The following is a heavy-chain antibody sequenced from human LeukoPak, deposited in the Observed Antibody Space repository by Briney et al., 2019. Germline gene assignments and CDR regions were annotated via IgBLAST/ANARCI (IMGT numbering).Heavy chain of an antibody. CDR2: IYSGGNT. CDR1: GFIFSDYY. J-gene: IGHJ4*02. V-gene: IGHV3-53*01. D-gene: IGHD3-22*01. CDR3: ASDDSSGYYWRRFDY. Sequence: GGSLRLSCAASGFIFSDYYMSWIRQAPGKGLEWVSVIYSGGNTYYADSVKGRFTISRDNSKNTLYLQMNSLRAEDTAVYYCASDDSSGYYWRRFDYWGRGTLVTVSS.